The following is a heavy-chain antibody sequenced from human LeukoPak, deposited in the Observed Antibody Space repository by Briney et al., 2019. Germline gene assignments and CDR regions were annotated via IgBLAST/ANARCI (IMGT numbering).Heavy chain of an antibody. CDR2: ISSDGSST. D-gene: IGHD3-22*01. Sequence: GGSLRLSCAASGFSFSTYWMHWVRQAPGKGLEWVSRISSDGSSTNYADSVKGRFTVSRDNAKNTLYVQMDSLRVDDTAVYYCAPGNSGYYRHWGQGTLVTVSS. CDR1: GFSFSTYW. CDR3: APGNSGYYRH. V-gene: IGHV3-74*01. J-gene: IGHJ4*02.